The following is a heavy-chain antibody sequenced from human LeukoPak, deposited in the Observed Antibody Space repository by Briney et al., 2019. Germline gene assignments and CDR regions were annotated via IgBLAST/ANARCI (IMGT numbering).Heavy chain of an antibody. D-gene: IGHD3-10*01. J-gene: IGHJ4*02. CDR1: GGSISSYY. CDR2: IYYSGST. CDR3: ARLNLEYLYSSGPNDY. V-gene: IGHV4-59*12. Sequence: SETLSVTCTVSGGSISSYYWSWIRQPPGKGLEWIGYIYYSGSTNYNPSLKSRVTISVDTSKNQFSLKLSSVTPADTAVYYCARLNLEYLYSSGPNDYWGQGTLVTVSS.